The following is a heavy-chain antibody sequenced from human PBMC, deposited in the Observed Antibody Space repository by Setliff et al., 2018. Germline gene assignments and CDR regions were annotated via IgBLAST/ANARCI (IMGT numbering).Heavy chain of an antibody. J-gene: IGHJ6*03. V-gene: IGHV1-69*05. D-gene: IGHD5-12*01. Sequence: GASVKVSCKASGDTFSSYGISWVRQAPGQGLEWMGGTIPMFGSTSYAQKFQGRVTITTDESTSTAYMELSSLRSEDTAVYYCAREGVDIRSSTDYRYYMDVWGKGTTVTVSS. CDR2: TIPMFGST. CDR1: GDTFSSYG. CDR3: AREGVDIRSSTDYRYYMDV.